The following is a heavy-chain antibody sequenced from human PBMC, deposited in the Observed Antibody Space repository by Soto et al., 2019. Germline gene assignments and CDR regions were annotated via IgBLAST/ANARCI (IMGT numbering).Heavy chain of an antibody. CDR1: GYTFTNYG. J-gene: IGHJ4*02. CDR2: ISAYNGNT. Sequence: GASVKVSCKASGYTFTNYGISWVRQAPGQGLEWMAWISAYNGNTNYAQNLQGRVTMTTDTSTSTAYMELRSLRSDDTAVYYCARTARDFSGSYSIYWGQGNVVTXSS. V-gene: IGHV1-18*01. D-gene: IGHD1-26*01. CDR3: ARTARDFSGSYSIY.